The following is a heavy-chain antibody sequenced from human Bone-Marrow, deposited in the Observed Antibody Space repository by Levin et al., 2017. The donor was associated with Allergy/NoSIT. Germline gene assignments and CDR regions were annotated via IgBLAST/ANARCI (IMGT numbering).Heavy chain of an antibody. CDR3: ATTVTTRGVGYFDY. CDR2: IIPIFGTA. V-gene: IGHV1-69*06. J-gene: IGHJ4*02. Sequence: ASVKVSCKASGGTFSSYAISWVRQAPGQGLEWMGGIIPIFGTANYAQKFQGRVTITADKSTSTAYMELSSLRSEDTAVYYCATTVTTRGVGYFDYWGQGTLVTVSS. CDR1: GGTFSSYA. D-gene: IGHD4-17*01.